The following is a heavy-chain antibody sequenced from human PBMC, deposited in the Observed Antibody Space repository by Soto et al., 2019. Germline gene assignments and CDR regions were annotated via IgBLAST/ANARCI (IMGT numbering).Heavy chain of an antibody. J-gene: IGHJ6*02. CDR2: ISGGGSYI. CDR3: ARDSDCHSTSCFFPPHV. CDR1: GFTFSDEN. Sequence: GWSLRRACLPSGFTFSDENMRCGRQVPGEGLEWVSGISGGGSYIFYADSVQGRFSISRDNPKNSLFLEMNSLRVEDTAVYYCARDSDCHSTSCFFPPHVWGQGTTVTVSS. V-gene: IGHV3-21*06. D-gene: IGHD2-2*01.